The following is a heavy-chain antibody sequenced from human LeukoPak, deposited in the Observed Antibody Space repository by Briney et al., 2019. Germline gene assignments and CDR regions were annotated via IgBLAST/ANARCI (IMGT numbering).Heavy chain of an antibody. Sequence: TSETLSLTCTVSGGSIRSYYWSWIRQPPGKGLEWIGYIYYSGSTNYNPSLKSRVTMSVDTSKNQISLKLGSLTAADTAVYYCARDRAGSDYVDCWGQGTLVIVSS. CDR3: ARDRAGSDYVDC. D-gene: IGHD3-10*01. CDR1: GGSIRSYY. CDR2: IYYSGST. V-gene: IGHV4-59*01. J-gene: IGHJ4*02.